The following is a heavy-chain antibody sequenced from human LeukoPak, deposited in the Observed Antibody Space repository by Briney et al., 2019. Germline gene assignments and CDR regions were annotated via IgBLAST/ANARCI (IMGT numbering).Heavy chain of an antibody. V-gene: IGHV3-23*01. J-gene: IGHJ6*03. CDR2: LSYRGDST. CDR3: ARAHPGSSSSIWYYYYMDV. Sequence: GGSLRLSCAGSGFSFSDYGMSWVRQPPGKGLEWVSGLSYRGDSTYYADSVKGRFTISRDNSKNTLYLQMNSLRAEDTAVYYCARAHPGSSSSIWYYYYMDVWGKGTTVTVSS. CDR1: GFSFSDYG. D-gene: IGHD6-6*01.